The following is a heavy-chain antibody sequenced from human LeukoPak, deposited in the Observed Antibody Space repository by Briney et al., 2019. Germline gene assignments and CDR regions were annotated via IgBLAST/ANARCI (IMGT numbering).Heavy chain of an antibody. D-gene: IGHD4-17*01. CDR2: IYYSGST. V-gene: IGHV4-30-4*01. CDR3: ARVTVTTVYFDY. J-gene: IGHJ4*02. Sequence: SETLSLTCTVSGGSISSGDYYWSWIRQPPGKGLEWIGYIYYSGSTYYNPSLKSRVTISVDTSKNQFSLKLSSVTAADTAVYYCARVTVTTVYFDYWGQGTLVTVSS. CDR1: GGSISSGDYY.